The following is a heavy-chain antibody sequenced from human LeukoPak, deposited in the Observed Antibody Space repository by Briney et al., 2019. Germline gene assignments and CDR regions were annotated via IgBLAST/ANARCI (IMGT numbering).Heavy chain of an antibody. J-gene: IGHJ6*02. CDR3: ARDLIVVVPAAIHPRKYYYYYYGMDV. V-gene: IGHV3-7*03. CDR2: IKQDGSEK. D-gene: IGHD2-2*01. Sequence: GGSLRLSCAASGFTFSSYWMSWVRQAPGKGLEWVANIKQDGSEKYYVDSVKGRFTISRDNAKNSLYLQMNSLRAEDTAVYYCARDLIVVVPAAIHPRKYYYYYYGMDVWGQGTTVTVSS. CDR1: GFTFSSYW.